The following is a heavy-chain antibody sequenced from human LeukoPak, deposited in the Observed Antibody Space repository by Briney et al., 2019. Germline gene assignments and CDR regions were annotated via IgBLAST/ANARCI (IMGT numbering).Heavy chain of an antibody. CDR2: IYYSGST. J-gene: IGHJ5*02. D-gene: IGHD6-13*01. CDR3: ARGGLYSSSWYNWFDP. Sequence: SEALSLTCTVSSGSISRYYWSWIRQPPGRGLEWIGYIYYSGSTNYNPSLNSRVTISVDTSKNQFSLQMSSVTAADTAVYYCARGGLYSSSWYNWFDPWGQGTLVTVSS. V-gene: IGHV4-59*01. CDR1: SGSISRYY.